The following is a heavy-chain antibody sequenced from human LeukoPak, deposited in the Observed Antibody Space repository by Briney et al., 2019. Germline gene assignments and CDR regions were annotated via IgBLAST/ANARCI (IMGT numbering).Heavy chain of an antibody. V-gene: IGHV3-48*01. J-gene: IGHJ4*02. CDR3: ATSRYFDY. CDR1: GFTFDDYA. Sequence: GGSLRLSCAASGFTFDDYAMHWVRQAPGKGLEWVSYISSSSSTIYYADSVKGRFTISRDNAKNSLYLQMNSLRAEDTAVYYCATSRYFDYWGQGTLVTVSS. CDR2: ISSSSSTI.